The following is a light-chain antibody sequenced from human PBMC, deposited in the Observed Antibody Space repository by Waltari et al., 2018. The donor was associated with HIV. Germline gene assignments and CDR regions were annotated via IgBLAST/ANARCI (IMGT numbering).Light chain of an antibody. J-gene: IGLJ1*01. V-gene: IGLV2-14*03. CDR1: SSDVGGYKY. CDR3: SSYTSSSTYV. Sequence: QSALTQPASVSGSPGQSITISCTGTSSDVGGYKYVSWYQQHPSKAPKLIIYDVSNRTSGVSNRFSGSKSGNTASLTISGLQAEDEADYYCSSYTSSSTYVFGTGTKVTVL. CDR2: DVS.